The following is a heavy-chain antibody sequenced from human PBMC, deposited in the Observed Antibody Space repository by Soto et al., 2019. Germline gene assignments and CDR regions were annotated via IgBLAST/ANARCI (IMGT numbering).Heavy chain of an antibody. D-gene: IGHD5-12*01. CDR2: IIPLLDIA. CDR1: GGTFSNDI. Sequence: QVQLVQSGAEVKKPGSSVKVSCKASGGTFSNDIITWVRQAPGQGLEWMGRIIPLLDIANYAQKFQGRATITADKSTSTGYMELNSLRSEDTAVYYCVRDSPVGSTYSGYDGIDYWGQGTLVTVSS. V-gene: IGHV1-69*08. J-gene: IGHJ4*02. CDR3: VRDSPVGSTYSGYDGIDY.